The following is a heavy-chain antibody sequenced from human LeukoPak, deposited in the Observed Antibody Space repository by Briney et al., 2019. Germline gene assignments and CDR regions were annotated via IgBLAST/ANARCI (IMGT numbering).Heavy chain of an antibody. V-gene: IGHV3-64*01. J-gene: IGHJ3*02. CDR3: AKEDTAMGTLDI. D-gene: IGHD5-18*01. Sequence: GGSLRLSCAASGFTFSSYAMHWVRQAPGKGLEYVSAISSNGGSTYYANSVKGRFTISRDNSKNTLYLQMGSLRAEDTAVYYCAKEDTAMGTLDIWGQGTMVTVSS. CDR1: GFTFSSYA. CDR2: ISSNGGST.